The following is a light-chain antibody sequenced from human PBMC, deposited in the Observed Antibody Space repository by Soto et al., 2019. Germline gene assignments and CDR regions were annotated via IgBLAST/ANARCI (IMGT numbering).Light chain of an antibody. CDR3: HQYHDSPT. CDR1: QSVLHSYTNKNS. CDR2: WAS. J-gene: IGKJ1*01. V-gene: IGKV4-1*01. Sequence: DIVMTQSPDSLAVSLGERATIHCKSSQSVLHSYTNKNSLAWYQQKPGQPPKLLIYWASTRESGVPDRITGSGSGTDFALTISSLQAGDVAVYYCHQYHDSPTLGQGTKVEVK.